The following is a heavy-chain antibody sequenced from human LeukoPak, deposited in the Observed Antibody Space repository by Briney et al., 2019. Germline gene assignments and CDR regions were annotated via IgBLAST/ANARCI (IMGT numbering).Heavy chain of an antibody. V-gene: IGHV1-2*02. CDR3: ARDHFDFWSGYSATYFDY. D-gene: IGHD3-3*01. CDR1: GYTFTGYY. J-gene: IGHJ4*02. CDR2: INPNSGGT. Sequence: ASVKVSCKASGYTFTGYYMHWVRQAPGQGLEWMGWINPNSGGTNYAQKFQGRVTMTRDPSISTAYMELSRLSSDDTAVYCCARDHFDFWSGYSATYFDYWGQGTLVTVSS.